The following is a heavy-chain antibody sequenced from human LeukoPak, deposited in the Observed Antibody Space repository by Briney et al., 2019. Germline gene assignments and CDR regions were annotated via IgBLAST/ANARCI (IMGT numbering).Heavy chain of an antibody. D-gene: IGHD6-13*01. CDR2: IRYDGSNK. Sequence: PGRSLRLSCAASGFTFSSYGMHWVRQAPGKGLEWVAFIRYDGSNKYYADSVKGRFTISRDNSKNTLYLQMNSLRAEDTAVYYCANLGSSWRIDYWGQGTLVTVSS. V-gene: IGHV3-30*02. CDR1: GFTFSSYG. CDR3: ANLGSSWRIDY. J-gene: IGHJ4*02.